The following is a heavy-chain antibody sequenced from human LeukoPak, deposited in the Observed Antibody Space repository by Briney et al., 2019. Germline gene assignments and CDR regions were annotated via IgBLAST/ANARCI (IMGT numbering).Heavy chain of an antibody. J-gene: IGHJ4*02. V-gene: IGHV3-33*01. D-gene: IGHD3-22*01. Sequence: PGRSLRLSCAASGLTFSSYGMHWVRQAPGKGLEWVAVIWYDGSNKYYADSVKGRFTISRDNSKNTLYLQMNSLRAEDTAVYYCARDWGAYYYDSSGYYLVYWGQETLVTVSS. CDR2: IWYDGSNK. CDR1: GLTFSSYG. CDR3: ARDWGAYYYDSSGYYLVY.